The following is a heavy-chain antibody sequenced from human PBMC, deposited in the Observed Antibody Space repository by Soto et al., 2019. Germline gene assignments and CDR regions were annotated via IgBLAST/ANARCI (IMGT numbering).Heavy chain of an antibody. CDR1: GGTFSSYA. CDR2: IIPMLGTA. J-gene: IGHJ4*02. D-gene: IGHD6-13*01. V-gene: IGHV1-69*01. CDR3: ATSRSYSSSWYGRDFDY. Sequence: QVQLVQSGAEVKKPGSSVKVSCKASGGTFSSYAITWVRQAPEEGLEWMGGIIPMLGTANYAQRFQGRVTISADESTSTAYMELISLRSEDTAVYYCATSRSYSSSWYGRDFDYWGKGTLVTVSS.